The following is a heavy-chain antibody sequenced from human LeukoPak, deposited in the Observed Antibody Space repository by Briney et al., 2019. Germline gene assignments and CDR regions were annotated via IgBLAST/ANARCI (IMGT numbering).Heavy chain of an antibody. Sequence: TGGSLRLSCAASGFTFDDYGMSWVRQAPGKGLEWVSGINWNGGSTGYADSVKGRFTISRDNAKNSLYLQMNSLRAEDTALYYCARDLGGGSYQSIYFDYWGQGTLVTVSS. CDR3: ARDLGGGSYQSIYFDY. V-gene: IGHV3-20*04. D-gene: IGHD1-26*01. J-gene: IGHJ4*02. CDR2: INWNGGST. CDR1: GFTFDDYG.